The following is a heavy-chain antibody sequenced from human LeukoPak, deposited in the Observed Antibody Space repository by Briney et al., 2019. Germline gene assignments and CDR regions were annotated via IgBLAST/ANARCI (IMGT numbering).Heavy chain of an antibody. J-gene: IGHJ4*02. Sequence: PSETLSLTCAVYGGSFSGYYWSWIRQPPGKGLEWIGEINHSGSTNYNPSLKSRVTISVDTSKNQFSLKLSSVTAADTAVYYCARGPESPAIFGVVITKNYFDYWGQGTLVTVSS. CDR3: ARGPESPAIFGVVITKNYFDY. V-gene: IGHV4-34*01. D-gene: IGHD3-3*01. CDR2: INHSGST. CDR1: GGSFSGYY.